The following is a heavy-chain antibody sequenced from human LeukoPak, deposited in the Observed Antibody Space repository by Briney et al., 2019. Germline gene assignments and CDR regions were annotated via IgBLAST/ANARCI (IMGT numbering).Heavy chain of an antibody. J-gene: IGHJ3*02. V-gene: IGHV3-23*01. CDR1: GFTFSSYS. D-gene: IGHD7-27*01. CDR3: GRDLNWGAFDI. Sequence: GGSLRLSCAASGFTFSSYSMNWVRQAPGKGLEWVSGIGPSGDNTYYADSVKGRFTISRDNSRNTVLLQMNSLTAEDTAVYYCGRDLNWGAFDIRGLGAMVTVSS. CDR2: IGPSGDNT.